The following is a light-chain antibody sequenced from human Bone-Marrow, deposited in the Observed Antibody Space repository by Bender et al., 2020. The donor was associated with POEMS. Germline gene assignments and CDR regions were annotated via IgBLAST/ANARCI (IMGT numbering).Light chain of an antibody. Sequence: QSALTQPASVSGSPGQSITISCTGTSSDVGGYNYVSWYQQHPGKAPKLIIHEGNKRPSGVSSRFSGSRSGNTASLTISGLLPEDEADYYCCSYASSDIGVFGGGTKVTVL. CDR2: EGN. CDR3: CSYASSDIGV. J-gene: IGLJ3*02. CDR1: SSDVGGYNY. V-gene: IGLV2-23*01.